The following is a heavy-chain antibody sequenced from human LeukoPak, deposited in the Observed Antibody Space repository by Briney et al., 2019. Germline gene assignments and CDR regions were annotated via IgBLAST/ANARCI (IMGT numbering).Heavy chain of an antibody. V-gene: IGHV3-20*04. CDR1: GFTFDDYG. Sequence: GGSLRLSCAASGFTFDDYGMSWVRQAPGKGLEWVSGINWNGGSTGYADSVKGRFTISRDNSKNTLYLQMNSLRAEDTAVYYCARGGSYLSAFDIWGQGTMVTVSS. J-gene: IGHJ3*02. CDR3: ARGGSYLSAFDI. CDR2: INWNGGST. D-gene: IGHD1-26*01.